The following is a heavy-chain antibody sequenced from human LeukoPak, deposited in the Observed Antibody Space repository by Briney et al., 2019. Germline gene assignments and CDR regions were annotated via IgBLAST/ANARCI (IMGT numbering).Heavy chain of an antibody. V-gene: IGHV3-23*01. Sequence: PGGSLRLSCAASGFTFSSYAMSWVRQAPGKGLEWVSAISGSGGSTYYADSVKGRFTISRDNSKNTLYLQMNSLRAEDTAVYYCAKDIGPSSTPYNWFDPWGQGTLVTVSS. J-gene: IGHJ5*02. CDR3: AKDIGPSSTPYNWFDP. CDR2: ISGSGGST. D-gene: IGHD2-2*01. CDR1: GFTFSSYA.